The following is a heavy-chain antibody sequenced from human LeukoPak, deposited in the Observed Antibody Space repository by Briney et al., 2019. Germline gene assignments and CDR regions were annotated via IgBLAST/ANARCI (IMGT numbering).Heavy chain of an antibody. CDR2: INPNSGGT. V-gene: IGHV1-2*02. CDR3: ARARYSSGRYYFDY. D-gene: IGHD6-19*01. J-gene: IGHJ4*02. CDR1: GYTFTGYY. Sequence: ASVKVSCKASGYTFTGYYMHWVRQARGQGLEWMGWINPNSGGTNYAQKFQGRVTMTRDTSISTAYMELSRLRSDDTAVYYCARARYSSGRYYFDYWGQGTLVNVSS.